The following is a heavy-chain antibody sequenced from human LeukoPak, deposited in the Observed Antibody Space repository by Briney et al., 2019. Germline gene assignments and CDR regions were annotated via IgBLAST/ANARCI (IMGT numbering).Heavy chain of an antibody. J-gene: IGHJ6*02. D-gene: IGHD5-24*01. CDR2: IGSDNKP. V-gene: IGHV3-23*05. Sequence: QPGGSLSFSCDASGFIFSAYAMSWLRQAPGKGLEWVSSIGSDNKPHYSESVKGRFAISRDNSRNILFLHLNRLRAEDTALYYCARDRHYNVAMDVWGQGTTVTVSS. CDR1: GFIFSAYA. CDR3: ARDRHYNVAMDV.